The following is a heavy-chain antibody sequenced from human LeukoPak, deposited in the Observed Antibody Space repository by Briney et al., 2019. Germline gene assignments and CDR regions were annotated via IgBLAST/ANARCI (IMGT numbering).Heavy chain of an antibody. CDR2: IYYSGST. CDR1: GGSISSGGYY. Sequence: SQTLSLTCTVSGGSISSGGYYWSWIRQHPGKGLEWIGYIYYSGSTYYNPSLKRRVSIAVDTSKNQFSLKLSSVTAADTAVYYCARDRPSITMVRGAITNNADAFDIWGQGTMVPVSS. D-gene: IGHD3-10*01. V-gene: IGHV4-31*03. J-gene: IGHJ3*02. CDR3: ARDRPSITMVRGAITNNADAFDI.